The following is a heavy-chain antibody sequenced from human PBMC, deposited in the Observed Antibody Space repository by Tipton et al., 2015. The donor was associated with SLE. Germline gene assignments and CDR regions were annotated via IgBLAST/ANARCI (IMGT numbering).Heavy chain of an antibody. CDR3: ARARGGSYYRSAFDI. V-gene: IGHV4-30-4*02. D-gene: IGHD1-26*01. J-gene: IGHJ3*02. Sequence: TLSLTCTVSGGSISSGDYYWSWIRQPPGKGLEWIGYIYYSGSTYYNPSLKSRVTISVDTSKNQFSLKLSSVTAADTAVYYCARARGGSYYRSAFDIWGQGTMVTVSS. CDR2: IYYSGST. CDR1: GGSISSGDYY.